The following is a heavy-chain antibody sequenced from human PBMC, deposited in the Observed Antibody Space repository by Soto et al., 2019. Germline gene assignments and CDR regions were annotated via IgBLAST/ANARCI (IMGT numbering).Heavy chain of an antibody. D-gene: IGHD3-10*01. CDR2: IFYSGST. V-gene: IGHV4-39*01. J-gene: IGHJ4*02. Sequence: QLLLQQSGPGLLKPSETLSLTCTVSGDSFRSRDHYWGWIRQPPGKGLEWIGSIFYSGSTYYNPSLKSRVTISVDTSKNPVSLKVSSVTAADTAVYYCPKHDRGAIPDFWGQGTLVAVSS. CDR3: PKHDRGAIPDF. CDR1: GDSFRSRDHY.